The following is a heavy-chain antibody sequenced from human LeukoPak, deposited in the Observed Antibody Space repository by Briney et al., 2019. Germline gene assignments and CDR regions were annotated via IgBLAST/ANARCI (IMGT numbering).Heavy chain of an antibody. Sequence: SETLSLTCAVYGGSFSGYYWSWIRQPPRKGLEWIGEINHSGSTNYNPSLKSRVTISVDTSKNQFSLKLSSVTAADTAVYYCARGKTNRRFYYDSSGPTSALDYWGQGTLVTVSS. V-gene: IGHV4-34*01. CDR2: INHSGST. CDR1: GGSFSGYY. CDR3: ARGKTNRRFYYDSSGPTSALDY. J-gene: IGHJ4*02. D-gene: IGHD3-22*01.